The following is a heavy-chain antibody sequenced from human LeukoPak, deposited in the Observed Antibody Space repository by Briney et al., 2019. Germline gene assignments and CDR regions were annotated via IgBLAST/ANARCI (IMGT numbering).Heavy chain of an antibody. D-gene: IGHD1-26*01. CDR2: ISAYNGNT. V-gene: IGHV1-18*01. CDR1: GYTFTSYG. J-gene: IGHJ6*03. CDR3: AGDHYVGATFDYYYMDV. Sequence: PGASVKVSCKASGYTFTSYGISWVRQAPGQGLEWMGWISAYNGNTNYAQKLQGRVTMTTDTSTSTAYMELRSLRSDDTAVYYCAGDHYVGATFDYYYMDVWGKGTTVTVSS.